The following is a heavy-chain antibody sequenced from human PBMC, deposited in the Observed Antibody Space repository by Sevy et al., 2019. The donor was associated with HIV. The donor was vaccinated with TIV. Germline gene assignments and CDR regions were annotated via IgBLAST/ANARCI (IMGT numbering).Heavy chain of an antibody. J-gene: IGHJ4*02. CDR3: AKGIGYSGYETDY. V-gene: IGHV3-23*01. CDR1: EFTFSSYA. D-gene: IGHD5-12*01. Sequence: GGSLRLSCAASEFTFSSYAMSWVRQAPGKGLEWVSAISGSGISTYYADSVKGRFTISRDNSKNTPYLQMNNLRAEDTAVFYCAKGIGYSGYETDYWGQGTLVTVSS. CDR2: ISGSGIST.